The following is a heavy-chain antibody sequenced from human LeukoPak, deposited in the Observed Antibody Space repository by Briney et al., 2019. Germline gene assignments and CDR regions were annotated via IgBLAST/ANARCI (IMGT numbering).Heavy chain of an antibody. V-gene: IGHV3-23*01. CDR3: ARDYDFWSGYSYNWFDP. J-gene: IGHJ5*02. CDR2: ISGSGGST. D-gene: IGHD3-3*01. Sequence: PVGSLRLSCAASGFTFSSYAMSWVRQAPGKGLEWVSAISGSGGSTYYADSVKGRFTISRDNAKNSLYLQMNSLRAEDTAVYYCARDYDFWSGYSYNWFDPWGQGTLVTVSS. CDR1: GFTFSSYA.